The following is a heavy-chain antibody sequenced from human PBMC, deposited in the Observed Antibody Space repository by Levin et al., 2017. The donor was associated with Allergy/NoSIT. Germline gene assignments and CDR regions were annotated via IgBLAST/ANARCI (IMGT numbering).Heavy chain of an antibody. CDR3: ARDNIGLPDGFDI. Sequence: GGSLRLSCAASGFTFDDYAMHWVRQAPGKGLEWVSGISWNSGSIGYADSVKGRFTISRDNAKNSLYLQMNSLRTEDTALYYCARDNIGLPDGFDIWSHGTMVIVSS. CDR1: GFTFDDYA. V-gene: IGHV3-9*01. D-gene: IGHD3-10*01. J-gene: IGHJ3*02. CDR2: ISWNSGSI.